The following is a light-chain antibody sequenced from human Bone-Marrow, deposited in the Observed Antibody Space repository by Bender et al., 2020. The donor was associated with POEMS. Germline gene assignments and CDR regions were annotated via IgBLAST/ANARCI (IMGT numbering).Light chain of an antibody. CDR2: SSH. CDR3: AVWDDSLNGWV. Sequence: QSVLTQPPSASGTPGQRVTISCSGGSSNIGAHAVTWYQHLPGTAPQLLIYSSHRRPSEVPDRFSGSRSGTSASLAISGLQSEDAADYYCAVWDDSLNGWVFGGGTKLTVL. V-gene: IGLV1-44*01. J-gene: IGLJ3*02. CDR1: SSNIGAHA.